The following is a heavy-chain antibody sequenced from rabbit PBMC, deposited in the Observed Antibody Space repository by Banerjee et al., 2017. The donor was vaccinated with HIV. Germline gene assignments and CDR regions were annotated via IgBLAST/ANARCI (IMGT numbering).Heavy chain of an antibody. D-gene: IGHD6-1*01. V-gene: IGHV1S45*01. CDR2: IYAGSSGST. CDR1: GFSFSNKYV. CDR3: ARRVGVYTYGFGL. J-gene: IGHJ3*01. Sequence: QEQLEESGGDLVKPEGSLTLTCTASGFSFSNKYVMCWVHQAPGKGLEWIACIYAGSSGSTHYASWAKGRFTISKTSSTTVTLQMTSLTAADTATYFCARRVGVYTYGFGLWGQGTLVTVS.